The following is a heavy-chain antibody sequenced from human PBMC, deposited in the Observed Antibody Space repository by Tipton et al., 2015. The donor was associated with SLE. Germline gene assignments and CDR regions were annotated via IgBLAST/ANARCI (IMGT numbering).Heavy chain of an antibody. V-gene: IGHV4-30-4*08. D-gene: IGHD2/OR15-2a*01. CDR3: ARDLSIADAFDI. Sequence: TLSLTCTVSGGSISSYYWSWIRQPPGKGLEWIGYIYYSGSTYYNPSLKSRVTISVDTSKNQFSLKLSSVTAADTAVYYCARDLSIADAFDIWGQGTMVTVSS. CDR2: IYYSGST. CDR1: GGSISSYY. J-gene: IGHJ3*02.